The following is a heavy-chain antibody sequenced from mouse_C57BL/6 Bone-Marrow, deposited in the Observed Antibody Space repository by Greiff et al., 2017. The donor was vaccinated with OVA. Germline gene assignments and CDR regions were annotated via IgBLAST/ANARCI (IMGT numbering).Heavy chain of an antibody. D-gene: IGHD2-10*01. V-gene: IGHV1-81*01. CDR1: GYTFTSYG. CDR2: IYPRSGNT. Sequence: VKLVESGAELARPGASVKLSCKASGYTFTSYGISWVKQRTGQGLEWIGEIYPRSGNTYYNEKFKGKATLTADKSSSTAYMELRSLTSEDSAVYFCASAYSLYYFDYWGQGTTLTVSS. CDR3: ASAYSLYYFDY. J-gene: IGHJ2*01.